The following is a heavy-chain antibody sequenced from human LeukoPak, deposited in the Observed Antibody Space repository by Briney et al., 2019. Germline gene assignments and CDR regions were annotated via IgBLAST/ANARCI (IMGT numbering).Heavy chain of an antibody. CDR1: GFTFSSYS. CDR2: ISSSSSTI. D-gene: IGHD2-2*01. Sequence: GGSLRLSCAASGFTFSSYSMNWVRQAPGKGLEWVSYISSSSSTIYYADSVKGRFTISRDNAKNSLYLQMNSLRAEDTAVYCCARDKVVVPAADTFYYYGMDVWGQGTTVTVSS. V-gene: IGHV3-48*01. J-gene: IGHJ6*02. CDR3: ARDKVVVPAADTFYYYGMDV.